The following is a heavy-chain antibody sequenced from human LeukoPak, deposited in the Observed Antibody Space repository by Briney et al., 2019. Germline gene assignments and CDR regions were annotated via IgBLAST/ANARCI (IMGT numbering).Heavy chain of an antibody. CDR3: AKSLGVGGYTRYKGFDQ. CDR1: GFAFNSFA. V-gene: IGHV3-23*01. Sequence: AGGSLRLSCAASGFAFNSFAMNWVRQAPGKGLGWVSSISNSDGSSHYADFVKGRFTISRDNSKNTLHLQMNSLRSEDTAGYYWAKSLGVGGYTRYKGFDQWGQGTLVTVSS. D-gene: IGHD3-16*02. CDR2: ISNSDGSS. J-gene: IGHJ4*02.